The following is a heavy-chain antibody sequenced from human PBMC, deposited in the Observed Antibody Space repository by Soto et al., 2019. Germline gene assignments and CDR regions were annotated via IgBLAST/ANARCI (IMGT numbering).Heavy chain of an antibody. CDR3: ARDGRGDSSGYPAYAFDI. CDR2: IWYDGSNK. V-gene: IGHV3-33*01. D-gene: IGHD3-22*01. CDR1: GFTFSSYG. Sequence: SLRLSCAASGFTFSSYGMHWVRQAPGKGLEWVAVIWYDGSNKYYADSVKGRFTISRDNSKNTLYLQMNSLRAEDTAVYYCARDGRGDSSGYPAYAFDIWGQGTMVTVSS. J-gene: IGHJ3*02.